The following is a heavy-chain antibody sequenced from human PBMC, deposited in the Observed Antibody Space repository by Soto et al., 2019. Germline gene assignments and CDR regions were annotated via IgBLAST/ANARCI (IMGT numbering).Heavy chain of an antibody. J-gene: IGHJ4*02. CDR1: GFTFSSYG. Sequence: GGSLRLSCAASGFTFSSYGMHWVRQAPGKGLEWVAVIWYDGSNKYYADSGKGRFTISRDNSKNTLYLQMNSLRAEDTAVYYCARGPVADTPPVDYWGQGTLVTVSS. CDR3: ARGPVADTPPVDY. D-gene: IGHD6-19*01. CDR2: IWYDGSNK. V-gene: IGHV3-33*01.